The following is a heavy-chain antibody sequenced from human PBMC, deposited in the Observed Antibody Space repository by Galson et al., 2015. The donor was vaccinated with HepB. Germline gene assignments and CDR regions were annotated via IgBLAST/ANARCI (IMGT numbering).Heavy chain of an antibody. CDR1: GFTFSSYA. CDR2: ISYDGSNK. Sequence: SLRLSCAASGFTFSSYAMHWVRQAPGKGLEWVAVISYDGSNKYYADSVKGRFTISRDNSKNTLYLQMNSLRAEDTAVYYCARDSGYCSSTSCYGPHYYYYYYMDVWGKGTTVTVSS. CDR3: ARDSGYCSSTSCYGPHYYYYYYMDV. V-gene: IGHV3-30-3*01. J-gene: IGHJ6*03. D-gene: IGHD2-2*01.